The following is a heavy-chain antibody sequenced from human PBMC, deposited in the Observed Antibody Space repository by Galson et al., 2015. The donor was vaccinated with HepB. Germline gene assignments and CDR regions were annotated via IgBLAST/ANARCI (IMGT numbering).Heavy chain of an antibody. J-gene: IGHJ4*02. CDR3: ARDPGTPSAWYYSDY. CDR2: INQDGSQK. Sequence: SLRLSCAASGFTFSDHWMSWVRQAPGKGLEWVANINQDGSQKYFLDSVKGRFTISRDNAKNSLFLQMNSLRAEDTAVYFCARDPGTPSAWYYSDYWGQGSLVTVS. V-gene: IGHV3-7*01. D-gene: IGHD6-19*01. CDR1: GFTFSDHW.